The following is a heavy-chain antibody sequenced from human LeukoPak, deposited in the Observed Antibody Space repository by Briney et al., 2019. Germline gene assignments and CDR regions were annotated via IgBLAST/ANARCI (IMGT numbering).Heavy chain of an antibody. J-gene: IGHJ4*02. Sequence: GGSLRLSCTASGFTFSYYWINWVRQAPGKGLEWVASIKQDGSEKWYVDSVKGRFTISRDNAKNSVYLQMNNLRAEDTAVYYCAKVLDSSSYWGQETLVTVSS. V-gene: IGHV3-7*01. CDR2: IKQDGSEK. CDR3: AKVLDSSSY. CDR1: GFTFSYYW. D-gene: IGHD6-13*01.